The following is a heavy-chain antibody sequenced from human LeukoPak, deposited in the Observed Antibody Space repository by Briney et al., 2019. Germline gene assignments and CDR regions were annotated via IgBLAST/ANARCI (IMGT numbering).Heavy chain of an antibody. D-gene: IGHD3-10*01. CDR3: AKDPHPFGEFPRYFDY. V-gene: IGHV3-30*18. Sequence: PGGSLRLSCAASGFSFSSYGMHWVRQAPGKGLEWVAVISYDGSNKYYADSVKGRFTISRDNSKNTLYLQMNSLRAEDTAVYYCAKDPHPFGEFPRYFDYWGQGTLVTVSS. CDR2: ISYDGSNK. CDR1: GFSFSSYG. J-gene: IGHJ4*02.